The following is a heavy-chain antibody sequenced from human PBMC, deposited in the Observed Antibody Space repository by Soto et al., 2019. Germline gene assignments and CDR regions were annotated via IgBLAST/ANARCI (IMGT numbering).Heavy chain of an antibody. CDR3: AGDLSRAWFFY. V-gene: IGHV4-38-2*02. CDR1: GYSIGTGYY. J-gene: IGHJ4*02. CDR2: VHHSETT. Sequence: PSETLSLTCAVSGYSIGTGYYWGWVRQPPGKGLEWIATVHHSETTEYNPSLRSRITMSLDTSKNQFSLKLTSVTAADTAVYYCAGDLSRAWFFYWDQGSLVTVS. D-gene: IGHD6-19*01.